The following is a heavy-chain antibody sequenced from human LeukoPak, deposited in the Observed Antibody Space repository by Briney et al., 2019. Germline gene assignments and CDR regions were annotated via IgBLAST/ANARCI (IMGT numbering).Heavy chain of an antibody. CDR2: ISISSSYI. V-gene: IGHV3-21*01. CDR3: ARAAVAEPYYYYGMDV. D-gene: IGHD6-19*01. CDR1: GFTFSSYS. J-gene: IGHJ6*04. Sequence: PGGSLRLSCAASGFTFSSYSMNWVRQAPGQGLEWVSSISISSSYIYYADSVKGRFTIFRDNAKNSLYPQMNSLRAEDTAVYYCARAAVAEPYYYYGMDVWGKGTTVTVSS.